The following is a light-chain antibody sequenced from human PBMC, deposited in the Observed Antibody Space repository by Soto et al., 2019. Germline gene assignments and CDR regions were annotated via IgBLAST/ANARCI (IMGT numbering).Light chain of an antibody. J-gene: IGLJ2*01. CDR1: SGHSTYS. CDR3: QTLGTGVRV. Sequence: QAVVTQSPSASASLGASVKLTCTLSSGHSTYSIAWHQQQPEEGPRYLMKLNSDGSHFKGDGIPDRFSGSSSGAERYLTISSLQSEDEADYYCQTLGTGVRVFGGGTKLTVL. V-gene: IGLV4-69*01. CDR2: LNSDGSH.